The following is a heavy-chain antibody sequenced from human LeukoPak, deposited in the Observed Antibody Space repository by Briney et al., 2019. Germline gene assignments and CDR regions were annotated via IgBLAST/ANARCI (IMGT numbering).Heavy chain of an antibody. V-gene: IGHV4-59*08. CDR1: GGSISSYY. CDR3: ARGRDYYDGSGYEH. J-gene: IGHJ4*02. Sequence: SETLSLTCTLSGGSISSYYWSWIRQSPGKGLEWIGYIYYTGSTNYNPSLKSRVTISVDTSKYQFSLKLSSVTAADTAVYYCARGRDYYDGSGYEHWGQGTLVTVSS. D-gene: IGHD3-22*01. CDR2: IYYTGST.